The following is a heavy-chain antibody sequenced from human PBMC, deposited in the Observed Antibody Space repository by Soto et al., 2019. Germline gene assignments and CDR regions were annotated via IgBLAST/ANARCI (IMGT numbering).Heavy chain of an antibody. CDR1: GFSLSTSGVG. D-gene: IGHD4-17*01. Sequence: QITLKESGPTLVKPTQTLTLTCTFSGFSLSTSGVGVGWIRQPPGKALERLALIYWDDDKRYSPSLKSRLTINKDTSYDEMVLTMTIMDPVDTATYYCAHTLGKYDYGDYWTGYNWFDPWGQGTLVTVSS. J-gene: IGHJ5*02. V-gene: IGHV2-5*02. CDR2: IYWDDDK. CDR3: AHTLGKYDYGDYWTGYNWFDP.